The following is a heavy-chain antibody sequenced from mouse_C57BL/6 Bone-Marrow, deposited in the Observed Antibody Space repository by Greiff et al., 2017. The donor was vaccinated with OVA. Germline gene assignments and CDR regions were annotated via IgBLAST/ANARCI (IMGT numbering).Heavy chain of an antibody. CDR2: IDPSDSYT. V-gene: IGHV1-50*01. CDR3: ARITTVPY. J-gene: IGHJ2*01. Sequence: VKLVESGAELVKPGASVKLSCKASGYTFTSYWMQWVKQRPGQGLEWIGEIDPSDSYTNYNQKFKGKATLTVDTSSSTAYMQLSSLTSEDSAVYYCARITTVPYWGQGTTLTVSS. CDR1: GYTFTSYW. D-gene: IGHD1-1*01.